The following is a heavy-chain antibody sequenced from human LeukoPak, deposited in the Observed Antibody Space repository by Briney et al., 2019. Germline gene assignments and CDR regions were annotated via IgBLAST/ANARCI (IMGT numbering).Heavy chain of an antibody. CDR2: IVPILGTP. V-gene: IGHV1-69*13. D-gene: IGHD2-15*01. Sequence: SVKVSFKASGGTFSMHAISWVRQAPGQGLGWMGGIVPILGTPNYAQKFQGRLTITADESTSTAYMELSSLRSEDTALYYCARVGGSGLLEPAEYFQYWGQGTLVTVAS. J-gene: IGHJ1*01. CDR3: ARVGGSGLLEPAEYFQY. CDR1: GGTFSMHA.